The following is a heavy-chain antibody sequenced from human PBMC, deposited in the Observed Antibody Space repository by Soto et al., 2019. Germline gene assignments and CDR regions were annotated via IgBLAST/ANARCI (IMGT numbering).Heavy chain of an antibody. J-gene: IGHJ6*03. D-gene: IGHD2-15*01. CDR1: GFTFSNAW. V-gene: IGHV3-15*01. Sequence: GGSLRLSCAASGFTFSNAWMSWVRQAPGKGLEWVGRIKSKTDGGTTDYAAPVKGRFTISRDDSKNTLYLQMNSLKTEDTAVYYCTHSHWGPVGGYWYYYYYMDVWGKGTTVTVSS. CDR3: THSHWGPVGGYWYYYYYMDV. CDR2: IKSKTDGGTT.